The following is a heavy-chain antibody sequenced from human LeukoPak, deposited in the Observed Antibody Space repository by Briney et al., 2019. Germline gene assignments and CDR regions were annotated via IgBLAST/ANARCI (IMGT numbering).Heavy chain of an antibody. CDR1: GGSISSYY. D-gene: IGHD3-10*01. V-gene: IGHV4-4*07. Sequence: SETLSLTCTVSGGSISSYYWSWIRQPAGKGLEWVWHIYTSGSTNYNPSPKSRISVSVYADTNQCHLTLRSVTVADTAGYLCAGGLPYNSGTYRHSFHYWGQGTLVTVSS. J-gene: IGHJ4*02. CDR3: AGGLPYNSGTYRHSFHY. CDR2: IYTSGST.